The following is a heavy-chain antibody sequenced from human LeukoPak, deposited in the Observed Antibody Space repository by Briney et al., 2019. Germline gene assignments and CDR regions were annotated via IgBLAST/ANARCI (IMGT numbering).Heavy chain of an antibody. CDR2: ISGSGGSK. D-gene: IGHD2-15*01. CDR3: AKDDCSGGSCYYYYGMDV. CDR1: GFTFSSYA. Sequence: GGSLRLSCAASGFTFSSYAMSWVRQAPGKGLEWVSAISGSGGSKYYADSVKGRFTISRDNSKNTLYLQMNSLRAEDTAVYYCAKDDCSGGSCYYYYGMDVWGQGTTVTVSS. V-gene: IGHV3-23*01. J-gene: IGHJ6*02.